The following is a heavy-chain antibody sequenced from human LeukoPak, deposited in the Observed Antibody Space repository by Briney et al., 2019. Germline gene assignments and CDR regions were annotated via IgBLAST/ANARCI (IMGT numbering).Heavy chain of an antibody. J-gene: IGHJ4*02. CDR1: GGSISNTNYY. Sequence: SETLSLTCTVSGGSISNTNYYWGWIRQPPGKGLEWIGSIDYSGSTYYNPSLKSRVAISEDTSNRFSLILSSVTAADTAVYYCARLARGILLPDYWGQGTLVTVSS. V-gene: IGHV4-39*01. CDR3: ARLARGILLPDY. CDR2: IDYSGST. D-gene: IGHD3-22*01.